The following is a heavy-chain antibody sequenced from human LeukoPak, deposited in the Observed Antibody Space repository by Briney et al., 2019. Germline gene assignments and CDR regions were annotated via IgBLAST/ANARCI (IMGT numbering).Heavy chain of an antibody. CDR1: GGSFSGYY. CDR2: INHSGST. CDR3: ARVKVGAANFVYYYYGMDV. D-gene: IGHD1-26*01. J-gene: IGHJ6*02. Sequence: SETLSLTCAVYGGSFSGYYWSRIRQTPGKGLEWIGEINHSGSTNYNPSLKSRVTISVDTSKNQFSLKLSSVTAADTAVYYCARVKVGAANFVYYYYGMDVWGQGTTVTVSS. V-gene: IGHV4-34*01.